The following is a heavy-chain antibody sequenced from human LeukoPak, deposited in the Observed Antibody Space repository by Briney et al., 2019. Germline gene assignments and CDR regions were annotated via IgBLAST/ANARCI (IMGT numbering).Heavy chain of an antibody. CDR3: ARVRHGSGSYCEDY. J-gene: IGHJ4*02. Sequence: GASVKVSCKASGYTFTSYDINWVRQATGQGLEWMGWMNPNSGNTGYAQKFQGRVTMTRNTSISTAYMELSSLRSEDTAVYYCARVRHGSGSYCEDYWGQGTLVTVSS. D-gene: IGHD3-10*01. CDR1: GYTFTSYD. CDR2: MNPNSGNT. V-gene: IGHV1-8*01.